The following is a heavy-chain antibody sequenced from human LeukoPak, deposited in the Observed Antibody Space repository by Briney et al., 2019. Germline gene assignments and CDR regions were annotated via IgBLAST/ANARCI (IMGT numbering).Heavy chain of an antibody. CDR2: IYYSGST. D-gene: IGHD3-10*01. CDR1: GGSISSGDYY. J-gene: IGHJ4*02. V-gene: IGHV4-30-4*01. Sequence: SQTLSLTCTVSGGSISSGDYYWSWIRQPPGKGLEWIGYIYYSGSTYYNPSLKSRVTISVDTSKNQFSLELSSVTAADTAVYYCARGGLWFGELLYLSEAPYFDYWGQGTLVTVSS. CDR3: ARGGLWFGELLYLSEAPYFDY.